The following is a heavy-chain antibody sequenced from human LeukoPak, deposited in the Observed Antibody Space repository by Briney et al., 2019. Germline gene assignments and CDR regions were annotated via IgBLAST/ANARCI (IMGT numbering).Heavy chain of an antibody. Sequence: PGGPLRLSCAASGFTFSSYAMSGVRKAPGKGLEWVSAISRSGGSTYYADSVKGRFTISRDNSKNTLYLQMNSLRAEDTAVYYCAKLGIAAAGTRHFDYWGQGSLVTVSS. J-gene: IGHJ4*02. V-gene: IGHV3-23*01. D-gene: IGHD6-13*01. CDR2: ISRSGGST. CDR1: GFTFSSYA. CDR3: AKLGIAAAGTRHFDY.